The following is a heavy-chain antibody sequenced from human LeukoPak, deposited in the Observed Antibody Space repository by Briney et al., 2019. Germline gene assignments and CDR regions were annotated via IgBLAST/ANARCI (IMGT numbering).Heavy chain of an antibody. CDR1: GDSITDYY. CDR3: ARYQKGGGAFDF. J-gene: IGHJ3*01. V-gene: IGHV4-59*01. CDR2: VYSSGST. D-gene: IGHD2-15*01. Sequence: SETLSLTCTVSGDSITDYYWGWVRQPPGKGAEWIGYVYSSGSTNYSPSLESRVTISVDTSNNKFSLNLKSVTAADTAIYYCARYQKGGGAFDFWGQGTMVTVSS.